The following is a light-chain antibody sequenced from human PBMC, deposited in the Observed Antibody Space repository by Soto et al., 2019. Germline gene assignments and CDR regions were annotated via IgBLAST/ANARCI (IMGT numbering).Light chain of an antibody. CDR2: DAS. J-gene: IGKJ1*01. V-gene: IGKV3-20*01. Sequence: EIVLTQSPGTLSLYPGKRATLSCRASQSVSSSYLAWYQQKPGQAPRLLIYDASSRATGIPARFSGSGSGTEFTLTISSLQPDDFATYYCQQYNSFPWTFGQGTKVDI. CDR3: QQYNSFPWT. CDR1: QSVSSSY.